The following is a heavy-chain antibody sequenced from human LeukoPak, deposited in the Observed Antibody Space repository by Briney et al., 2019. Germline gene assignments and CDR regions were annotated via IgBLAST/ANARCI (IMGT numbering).Heavy chain of an antibody. Sequence: YSGGSTYYADSVKGRFTISRDNSKSTLYLQMNSLRAEDTAVYYCAKDITSYSSGWQDAFDIWGQGTMVTVSS. CDR3: AKDITSYSSGWQDAFDI. D-gene: IGHD6-19*01. CDR2: YSGGST. V-gene: IGHV3-53*01. J-gene: IGHJ3*02.